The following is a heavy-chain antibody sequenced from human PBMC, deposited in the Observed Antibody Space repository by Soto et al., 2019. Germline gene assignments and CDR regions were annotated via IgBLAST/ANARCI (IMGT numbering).Heavy chain of an antibody. J-gene: IGHJ4*02. D-gene: IGHD1-26*01. Sequence: QVQLQESGPGLVKPSDTLSLTCAVSGYSISSSNWWGWIRQPPGKGLEWIGYIYYSGTTYYNPSLKSRVTMSVDTSRNQFSLKLTSVTAVHTAVSYCARREIQGPIDYWGQGTLVTVSS. V-gene: IGHV4-28*01. CDR2: IYYSGTT. CDR3: ARREIQGPIDY. CDR1: GYSISSSNW.